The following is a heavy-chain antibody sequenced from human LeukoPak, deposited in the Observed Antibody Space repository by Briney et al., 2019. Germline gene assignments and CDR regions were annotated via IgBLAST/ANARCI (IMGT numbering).Heavy chain of an antibody. Sequence: SETLSLTCAVYGGSFSGYFWNWIRQPPGKGLEWIGEINHSGSTNYNPSLKSRVTIPVDTSKNQFSLKLSSVTAADTAVYYCARYYSNYLFDYWGQGTPVTVSS. CDR2: INHSGST. CDR3: ARYYSNYLFDY. V-gene: IGHV4-34*01. J-gene: IGHJ4*02. CDR1: GGSFSGYF. D-gene: IGHD4-11*01.